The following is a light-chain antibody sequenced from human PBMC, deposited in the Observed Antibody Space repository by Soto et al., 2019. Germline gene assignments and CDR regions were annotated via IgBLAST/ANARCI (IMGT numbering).Light chain of an antibody. V-gene: IGKV3-20*01. CDR2: GAS. CDR1: QSVSNY. CDR3: QQYGGSPQT. Sequence: EIVLTQSPGPLSLSPGEKATLSCRARQSVSNYLAWYQQKPGQAPRLLIYGASSRATGIPDRFSGSGSGTDFTLTISRLEPEDFAVYYCQQYGGSPQTFGQGTKVEIK. J-gene: IGKJ1*01.